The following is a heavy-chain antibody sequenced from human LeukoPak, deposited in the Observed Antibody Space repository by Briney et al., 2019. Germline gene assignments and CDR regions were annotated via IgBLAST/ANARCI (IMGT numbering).Heavy chain of an antibody. CDR1: GYTLTELS. CDR3: ATLAAVGATGGEDNWFDP. D-gene: IGHD1-26*01. CDR2: FDPEDGET. J-gene: IGHJ5*02. V-gene: IGHV1-24*01. Sequence: GASVKVSCKVSGYTLTELSMHWVRQAPGKGLEWMGGFDPEDGETIYAQKFQGRVTMTEDTSTDTAYMELSSLRSEDTAVYYCATLAAVGATGGEDNWFDPWGQGTLVTVSS.